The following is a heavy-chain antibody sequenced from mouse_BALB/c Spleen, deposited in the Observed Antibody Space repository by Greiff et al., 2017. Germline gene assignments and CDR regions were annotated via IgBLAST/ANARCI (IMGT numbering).Heavy chain of an antibody. Sequence: VQLKQSGAELVKPGASVKLSCTASGFNIKDTYMHWVKQRPEQGLEWIGRIDPANGNTKYDPKFQGKATITADTSSNTAYLQLSSLTSEDTAVYYCARSGELGSYYFDYWGQGTTLTVSS. CDR2: IDPANGNT. CDR3: ARSGELGSYYFDY. CDR1: GFNIKDTY. D-gene: IGHD4-1*01. J-gene: IGHJ2*01. V-gene: IGHV14-3*02.